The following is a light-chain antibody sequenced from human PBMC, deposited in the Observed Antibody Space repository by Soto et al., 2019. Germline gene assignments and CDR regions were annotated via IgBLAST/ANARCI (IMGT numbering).Light chain of an antibody. CDR1: QSISNS. J-gene: IGKJ2*01. CDR2: GAS. V-gene: IGKV3-15*01. CDR3: QQYNNWPPRT. Sequence: EIVMTQSPASLSVSPGETATLSCRASQSISNSLAWYQQKPGQAPSLLIYGASPRATGIPARFSGSGSGTEFTLTISSLQSEDSALCYCQQYNNWPPRTFGQGTKLEIK.